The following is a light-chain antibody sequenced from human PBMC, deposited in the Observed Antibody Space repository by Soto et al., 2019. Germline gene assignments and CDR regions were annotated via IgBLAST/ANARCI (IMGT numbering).Light chain of an antibody. V-gene: IGKV1D-12*01. J-gene: IGKJ5*01. Sequence: DIQMTQSPSSVSASVGDRVTITCRASQGISAWLAWYQQKPGKTPKLLIYAASSLQSGVPTRFSGSEFGTDFTLTISCLQPEEFATYYCQQANSFPITFGQGTRLEIK. CDR1: QGISAW. CDR3: QQANSFPIT. CDR2: AAS.